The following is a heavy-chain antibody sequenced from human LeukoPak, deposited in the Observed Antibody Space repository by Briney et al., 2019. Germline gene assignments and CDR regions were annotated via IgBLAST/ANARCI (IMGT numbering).Heavy chain of an antibody. V-gene: IGHV5-51*01. CDR2: IYPGDSDT. CDR3: AKQRGRAIDKDYAMDV. D-gene: IGHD3-16*01. CDR1: GYSFTSYW. Sequence: GESLKISCKGSGYSFTSYWIGWVRQMPGKGLEWMGIIYPGDSDTRYSPSFQGQVTISADKSISTAYLQWSSLKASDTAMYYCAKQRGRAIDKDYAMDVWGQGTTVTVSS. J-gene: IGHJ6*02.